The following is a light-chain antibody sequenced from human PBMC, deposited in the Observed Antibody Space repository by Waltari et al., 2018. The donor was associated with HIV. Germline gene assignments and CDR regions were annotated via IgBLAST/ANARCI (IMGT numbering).Light chain of an antibody. J-gene: IGKJ1*01. CDR2: GSS. V-gene: IGKV1-39*01. CDR1: QYINKF. CDR3: QQTYSAPWT. Sequence: DIQTTQSPSSLSASVGDRVTITCRASQYINKFLNWYQQKSGKAPNLLINGSSTLQSGVPSRFSGSGSGTDLTLTISGLHPEDSAIYYCQQTYSAPWTFAQGTKVEIK.